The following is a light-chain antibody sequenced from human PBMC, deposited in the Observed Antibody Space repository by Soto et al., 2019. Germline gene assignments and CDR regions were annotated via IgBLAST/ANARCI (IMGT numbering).Light chain of an antibody. Sequence: DIQMTQSPSSLPASVGDRISITCRASQSINTWLAWYQQRPGKAPKLLIYKASSLEGGVPSRFSGSGSGTEFSLTISSLQPDDFGTYYCQQYDTSPLTFGGGTKVDIK. V-gene: IGKV1-5*03. CDR3: QQYDTSPLT. CDR1: QSINTW. J-gene: IGKJ4*01. CDR2: KAS.